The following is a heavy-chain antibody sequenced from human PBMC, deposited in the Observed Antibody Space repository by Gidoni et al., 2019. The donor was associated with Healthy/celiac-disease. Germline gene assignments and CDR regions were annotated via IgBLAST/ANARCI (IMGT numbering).Heavy chain of an antibody. J-gene: IGHJ6*02. V-gene: IGHV1-69*02. CDR2: IIPILGIA. CDR1: GCTFTSYP. D-gene: IGHD5-18*01. Sequence: VQLVQSGAAVKKPVSSVKVSCKASGCTFTSYPIRWVRQAPGQGLEWMGRIIPILGIANYAQKCQGRVTITAEKSTSTAYMELSSLRSEDTAVYYCARRPQLWQNAAHYYYYYGMDVWGQGTTVTVSS. CDR3: ARRPQLWQNAAHYYYYYGMDV.